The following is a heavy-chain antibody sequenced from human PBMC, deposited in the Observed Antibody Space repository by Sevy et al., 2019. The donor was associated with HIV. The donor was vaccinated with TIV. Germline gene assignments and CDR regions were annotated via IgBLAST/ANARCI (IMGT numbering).Heavy chain of an antibody. J-gene: IGHJ4*02. V-gene: IGHV5-51*01. Sequence: GESLKISCKASGYSFTSDWIGWVRQMPGKGLEWMGIIYPGDSDTRYSPSFEGQVTISADKSISTAYLHWSSLKASDTAMYYCPRRASYCGGDCYFFDYWGQGTLVTVSS. D-gene: IGHD2-21*02. CDR1: GYSFTSDW. CDR2: IYPGDSDT. CDR3: PRRASYCGGDCYFFDY.